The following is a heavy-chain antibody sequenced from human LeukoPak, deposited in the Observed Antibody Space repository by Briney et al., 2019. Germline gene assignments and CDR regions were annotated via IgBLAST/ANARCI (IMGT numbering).Heavy chain of an antibody. D-gene: IGHD2-2*01. CDR3: ARVVSATRGGVLVDY. CDR2: IYYSGST. Sequence: SETLSLTCTVSGGSISSSSYYWGWIRQPPGKGLEWIGSIYYSGSTYYNPTLKSRVTISVDTSKNQFSLKLSSVTAADTAVYYCARVVSATRGGVLVDYWGQGTLVTVSS. J-gene: IGHJ4*02. CDR1: GGSISSSSYY. V-gene: IGHV4-39*07.